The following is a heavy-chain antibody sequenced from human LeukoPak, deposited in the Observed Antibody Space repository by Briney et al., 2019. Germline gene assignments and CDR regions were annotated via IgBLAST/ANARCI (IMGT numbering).Heavy chain of an antibody. D-gene: IGHD6-6*01. CDR1: GGTFSSYA. J-gene: IGHJ4*02. CDR2: IIPIFGTA. V-gene: IGHV1-69*05. Sequence: SVKVSCKASGGTFSSYAISWVRQAPGQGLEWMGRIIPIFGTANYAQKFQGRVAITTDESTSTAYMELSSLRSEDTAVYYCARDAQYSSSSAYFDYWGQGTLVTVSS. CDR3: ARDAQYSSSSAYFDY.